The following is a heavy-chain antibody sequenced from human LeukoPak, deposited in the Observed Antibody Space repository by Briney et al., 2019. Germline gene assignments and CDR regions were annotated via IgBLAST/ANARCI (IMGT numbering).Heavy chain of an antibody. J-gene: IGHJ2*01. CDR2: ISAYNGNT. Sequence: ASVKVSCKASGYTFTSYGISWVRQAPGQGLGLMGWISAYNGNTNYAQKLQGRVTMTTDTSTSTAYMELRSLRSDDTAVYYCAGDVVIAVAGTGWYFDLWGRGTLITVSS. V-gene: IGHV1-18*01. CDR1: GYTFTSYG. CDR3: AGDVVIAVAGTGWYFDL. D-gene: IGHD6-19*01.